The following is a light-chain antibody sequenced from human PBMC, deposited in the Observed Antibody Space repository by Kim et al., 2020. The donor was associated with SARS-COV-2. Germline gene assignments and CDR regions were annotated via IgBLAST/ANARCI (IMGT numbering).Light chain of an antibody. CDR2: EAS. Sequence: DIQMTQSPSSLSASVGDRVTITCRASQGISSWLVWYQQKLEKAPKFLIYEASSLQSGVPSRFSGSGSGKEFTLTITSLHPEDFATYYCQQGESCPRTFGRRTKVDIK. CDR3: QQGESCPRT. CDR1: QGISSW. V-gene: IGKV1D-16*01. J-gene: IGKJ1*01.